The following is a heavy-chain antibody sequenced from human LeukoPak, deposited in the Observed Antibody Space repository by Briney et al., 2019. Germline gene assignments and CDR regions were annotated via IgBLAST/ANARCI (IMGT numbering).Heavy chain of an antibody. J-gene: IGHJ4*02. CDR3: ARDQGYCSSTSCLYYFDY. V-gene: IGHV1-2*02. CDR2: TNPNSGGT. D-gene: IGHD2-2*01. CDR1: GYTFTGYY. Sequence: ASVKVSCKASGYTFTGYYMHWVRQAPGQGLEWMGWTNPNSGGTNYAQKFQGRVTMTRDTSISTAYMELSRLRSDDTAVYYCARDQGYCSSTSCLYYFDYWGQGTLVTVSS.